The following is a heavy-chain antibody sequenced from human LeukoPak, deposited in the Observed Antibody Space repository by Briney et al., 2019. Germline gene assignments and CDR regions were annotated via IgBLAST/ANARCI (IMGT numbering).Heavy chain of an antibody. CDR1: GGSISSYY. CDR2: IYYSGST. CDR3: ARHLRSMVRGVITTYYYYGMDV. Sequence: SETLSLTCTVSGGSISSYYWSWLRQPPGKGLEWIGYIYYSGSTNYNPSLKSRVTISVDTSKNQFSLKLSSVTAADTAVYYCARHLRSMVRGVITTYYYYGMDVWGQGTTVTVSS. D-gene: IGHD3-10*01. J-gene: IGHJ6*02. V-gene: IGHV4-59*08.